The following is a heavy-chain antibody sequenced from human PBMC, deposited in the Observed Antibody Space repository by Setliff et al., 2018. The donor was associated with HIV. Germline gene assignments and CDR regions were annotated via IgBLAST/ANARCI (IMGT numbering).Heavy chain of an antibody. D-gene: IGHD2-15*01. Sequence: ASVKVSCKASGYTFTRYSMNWVRQAPGQGLEWMGWLNTNTWNPTYAPGFTGRFDFSLDTSLSTAYLEISGLKVEDSAVYYCARRMEMTPIGYWGQGTLVTVSS. V-gene: IGHV7-4-1*02. CDR3: ARRMEMTPIGY. J-gene: IGHJ4*02. CDR1: GYTFTRYS. CDR2: LNTNTWNP.